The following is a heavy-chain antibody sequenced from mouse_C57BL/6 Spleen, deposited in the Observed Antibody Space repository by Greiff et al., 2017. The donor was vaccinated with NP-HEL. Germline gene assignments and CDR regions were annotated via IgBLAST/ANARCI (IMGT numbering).Heavy chain of an antibody. Sequence: VQLQQSGGGLVKPGGSLKLSCAASGFTFSDYGMHWVRQAPEKGLEWVAYISSGSSTIYYADTVKGRFTISRDNAKNTLFLQMTSLRSEDTAMYYCARKGFITTVVAGDWYFDVWGTGTTVTVSS. V-gene: IGHV5-17*01. CDR3: ARKGFITTVVAGDWYFDV. D-gene: IGHD1-1*01. CDR2: ISSGSSTI. J-gene: IGHJ1*03. CDR1: GFTFSDYG.